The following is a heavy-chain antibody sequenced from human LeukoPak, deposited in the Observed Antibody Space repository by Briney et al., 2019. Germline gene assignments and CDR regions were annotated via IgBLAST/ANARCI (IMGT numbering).Heavy chain of an antibody. Sequence: GASVKVSCKASGYTFTGYYMHWVRQAPGQGLEWMGWINPNSGGTNYAQKFQGKVTMTRETSISTAYMELSRLRSDDTAVYYCARVARYSSSWYSFSSWGDQRLWFDPWGQGTLVTVSS. V-gene: IGHV1-2*02. CDR3: ARVARYSSSWYSFSSWGDQRLWFDP. J-gene: IGHJ5*02. CDR1: GYTFTGYY. D-gene: IGHD6-13*01. CDR2: INPNSGGT.